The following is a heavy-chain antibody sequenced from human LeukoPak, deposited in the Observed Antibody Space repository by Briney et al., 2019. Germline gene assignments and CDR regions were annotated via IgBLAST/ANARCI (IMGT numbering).Heavy chain of an antibody. Sequence: HPGRPLRLSCAACGFTFSSYAILWLRQAPGKGVEWVTVISYDGCNKYYADSVKGRFTISRDNSKNTLYLRMKSARAEDTAVYYCARILGELSLDSWGQGTLVTVSS. CDR3: ARILGELSLDS. J-gene: IGHJ5*01. V-gene: IGHV3-30*04. CDR1: GFTFSSYA. D-gene: IGHD3-16*02. CDR2: ISYDGCNK.